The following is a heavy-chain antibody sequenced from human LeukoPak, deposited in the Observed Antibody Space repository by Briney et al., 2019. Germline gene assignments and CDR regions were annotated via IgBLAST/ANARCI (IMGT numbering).Heavy chain of an antibody. J-gene: IGHJ4*02. CDR1: GFTFSSYW. CDR3: TRESSVGAHKAFDF. D-gene: IGHD1-26*01. V-gene: IGHV3-74*01. CDR2: INSDGSST. Sequence: PGGSLRLSCAASGFTFSSYWMHWVRQAPGKGLVWVSRINSDGSSTSYADSVKGRFTISRDYAKNTLYLQMNSLRAEDTAVYYCTRESSVGAHKAFDFWGQGTLVTVSS.